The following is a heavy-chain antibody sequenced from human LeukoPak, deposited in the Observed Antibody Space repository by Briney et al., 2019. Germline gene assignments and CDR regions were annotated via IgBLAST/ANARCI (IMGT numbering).Heavy chain of an antibody. CDR2: IYYSGST. D-gene: IGHD2-8*01. CDR3: ARDLIGCTNGVCYRWFDP. Sequence: PSETLSLTCTISGGSIDTYYWSWIRQPPGKGLEWIGYIYYSGSTNYNPSLKSRVTISVDTSKNQFSLRLSSVTAADTAVYYCARDLIGCTNGVCYRWFDPWGQGTLVTVSS. J-gene: IGHJ5*02. V-gene: IGHV4-59*01. CDR1: GGSIDTYY.